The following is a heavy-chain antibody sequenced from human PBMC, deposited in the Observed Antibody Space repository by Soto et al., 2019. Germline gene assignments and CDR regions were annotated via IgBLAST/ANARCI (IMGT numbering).Heavy chain of an antibody. V-gene: IGHV3-30*09. CDR2: ISFDGRSK. Sequence: QEHLVESGGGVVQHGGSLTLSCTASGFPFSSYTMHWLRRAPGKGLEWVGIISFDGRSKSYADWLNGRIVLSRDNTKDSLYLQMYTLSPDATAIDYRAIATVTSLAPYLGFYYYGMDVWVVGTTVTVAS. CDR3: AIATVTSLAPYLGFYYYGMDV. CDR1: GFPFSSYT. D-gene: IGHD3-3*02. J-gene: IGHJ6*01.